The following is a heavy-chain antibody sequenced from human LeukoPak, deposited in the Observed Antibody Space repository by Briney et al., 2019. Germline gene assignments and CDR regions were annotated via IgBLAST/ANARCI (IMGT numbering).Heavy chain of an antibody. CDR3: TTSVSEGDEDGILTGFNY. V-gene: IGHV1-3*01. Sequence: GASVKVSCKASGYIFTTSAIYWVRQAPGQRPEWMGWINAGNGNTKYSQKFQDRVSLTRDTSASAAYMELSRLTPEDTAVNYCTTSVSEGDEDGILTGFNYWGQGTLVTVSS. J-gene: IGHJ4*02. CDR2: INAGNGNT. CDR1: GYIFTTSA. D-gene: IGHD3-9*01.